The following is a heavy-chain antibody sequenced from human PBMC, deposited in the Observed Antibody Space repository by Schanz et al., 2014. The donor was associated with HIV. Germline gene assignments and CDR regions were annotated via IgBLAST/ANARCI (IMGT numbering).Heavy chain of an antibody. D-gene: IGHD1-7*01. CDR2: IDPNTGDT. J-gene: IGHJ4*02. CDR3: TRNQYQLLPFDY. V-gene: IGHV1-2*02. CDR1: GYTFTDYY. Sequence: QVQLVQSGAEVKKPGASVNVSCKASGYTFTDYYVHWVRQAPGQGLEWMGWIDPNTGDTNYAQKFRGRVTMTRDMSMSTASMELSRLRSDDTAVYFCTRNQYQLLPFDYWGQGTLVGVSS.